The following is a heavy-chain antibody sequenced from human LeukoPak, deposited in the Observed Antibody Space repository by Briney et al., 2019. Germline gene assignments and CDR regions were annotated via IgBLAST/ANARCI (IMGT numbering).Heavy chain of an antibody. J-gene: IGHJ4*02. CDR1: GGTFSSYA. D-gene: IGHD6-6*01. V-gene: IGHV1-69*13. CDR2: IIPIFGTV. Sequence: SVKVSCKASGGTFSSYAISWVRQAPGQGLEWMGGIIPIFGTVNYAQKFQGRVTITADESTSTAYMELSSLRSQDTAVYYCERIFGSSSSFDYWGQGTLVTVSS. CDR3: ERIFGSSSSFDY.